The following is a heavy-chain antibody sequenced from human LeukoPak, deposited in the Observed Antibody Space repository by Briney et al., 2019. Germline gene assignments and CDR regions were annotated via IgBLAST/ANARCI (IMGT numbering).Heavy chain of an antibody. Sequence: GGSLRLSCAASGFTFSSYGMHWVRQAPGKGLEWVAVISYDGSNKYYADSVRGRFTISRDNSKNTLYLQMNSLRAEDTAVYYCAKKSAPNGGIYGYNSYWGQGTLVTVSS. CDR1: GFTFSSYG. CDR3: AKKSAPNGGIYGYNSY. J-gene: IGHJ4*02. CDR2: ISYDGSNK. D-gene: IGHD5-12*01. V-gene: IGHV3-30*18.